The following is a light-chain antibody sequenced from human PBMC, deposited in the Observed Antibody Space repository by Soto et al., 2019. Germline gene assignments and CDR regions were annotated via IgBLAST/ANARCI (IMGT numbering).Light chain of an antibody. J-gene: IGKJ1*01. V-gene: IGKV3-20*01. CDR1: QSVSSSY. CDR3: QQWVT. CDR2: GAS. Sequence: EIVLTQSPGTLSLSPGERATLSCRASQSVSSSYLAWYQQKPGQAPRLLIYGASSRATGIPDRFSGSGSGTDFTLTISRLEPEDCAVYYCQQWVTFGQGTKVEIK.